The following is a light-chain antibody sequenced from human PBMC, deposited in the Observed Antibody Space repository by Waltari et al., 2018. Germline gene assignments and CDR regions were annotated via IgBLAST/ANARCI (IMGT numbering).Light chain of an antibody. Sequence: SSELTQDPAVSVALGQIVRITCQGDSLRSYYATWYQQKPRQAPFLVIFAKNNRPSGIPDRFSGSSSGNTASLTITGAQAEDEADYYCNSRDSSGNQWVFGGGTKLTVL. CDR2: AKN. J-gene: IGLJ3*02. CDR3: NSRDSSGNQWV. CDR1: SLRSYY. V-gene: IGLV3-19*01.